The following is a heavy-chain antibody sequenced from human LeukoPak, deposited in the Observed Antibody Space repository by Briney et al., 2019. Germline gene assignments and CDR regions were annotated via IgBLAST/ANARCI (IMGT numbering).Heavy chain of an antibody. V-gene: IGHV1-69*13. CDR3: ARDEVTAKIVVVPDYYYGMDV. CDR2: IIPIFGTA. D-gene: IGHD2-2*01. Sequence: GASVKVSCKASGGTFSSYAISWVRQAPGQGLEWMGRIIPIFGTANYAQKFQGRVTITADESTSTAYMELSSLRSEDTAVYYCARDEVTAKIVVVPDYYYGMDVWGQGTTVTVSS. J-gene: IGHJ6*02. CDR1: GGTFSSYA.